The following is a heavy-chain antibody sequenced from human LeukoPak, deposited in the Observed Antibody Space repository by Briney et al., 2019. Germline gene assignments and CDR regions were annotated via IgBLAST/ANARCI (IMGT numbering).Heavy chain of an antibody. CDR3: IRDFRSADL. Sequence: GGSLRLSCAASGFTVSSNYMSWVRQAPGKGLEWVSVIYSGGSTYYADSVKGRFTISRDNAKNTVYLEMNSLSVEDTATYYCIRDFRSADLWGQGTLVTVTS. V-gene: IGHV3-53*01. CDR2: IYSGGST. J-gene: IGHJ5*02. CDR1: GFTVSSNY.